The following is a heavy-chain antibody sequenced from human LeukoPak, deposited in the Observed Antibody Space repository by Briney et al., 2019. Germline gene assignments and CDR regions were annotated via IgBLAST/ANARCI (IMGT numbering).Heavy chain of an antibody. CDR3: ARRNSTLGYSGYDDAFDI. CDR1: GFTFSNYW. Sequence: GGSLRLSCATSGFTFSNYWMHWVRQAPGKGLVWVSHINRDGSGTTYADSVKGRFIISRDNAKNTLYLQMNSLRAEDTAVYYCARRNSTLGYSGYDDAFDIWGQGTMVTVSS. D-gene: IGHD5-12*01. J-gene: IGHJ3*02. CDR2: INRDGSGT. V-gene: IGHV3-74*03.